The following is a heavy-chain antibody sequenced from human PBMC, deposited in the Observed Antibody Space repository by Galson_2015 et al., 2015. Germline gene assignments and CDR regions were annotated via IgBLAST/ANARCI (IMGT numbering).Heavy chain of an antibody. CDR3: AKVGVAWRWLQSGLDY. CDR2: ISWNSGSI. CDR1: GFTFDDYA. V-gene: IGHV3-9*01. D-gene: IGHD5-24*01. J-gene: IGHJ4*02. Sequence: SLRLSCAAPGFTFDDYAMHWVRQAPGKGLEWVSGISWNSGSIGYADSVKGRFTISRDNAKNSLYLQMNSLRAEDTALYHCAKVGVAWRWLQSGLDYWGQGTLVTVSS.